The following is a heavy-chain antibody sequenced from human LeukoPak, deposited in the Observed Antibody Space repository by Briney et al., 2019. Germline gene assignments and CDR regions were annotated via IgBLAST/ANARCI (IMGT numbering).Heavy chain of an antibody. CDR3: AREVDRRSYGDYDLYFDY. D-gene: IGHD4-17*01. J-gene: IGHJ4*02. Sequence: ASVKVSCKASGYTFTSYGISWVRQAPGQGLEWMGWISAYNGNTNYAQKLQGRVTMTTDTSTSTAYMELRSLRSDDTAVYYCAREVDRRSYGDYDLYFDYWGQGTLVTVSS. CDR1: GYTFTSYG. CDR2: ISAYNGNT. V-gene: IGHV1-18*01.